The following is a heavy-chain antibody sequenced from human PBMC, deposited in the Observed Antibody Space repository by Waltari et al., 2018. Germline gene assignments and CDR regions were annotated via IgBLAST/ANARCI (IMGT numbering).Heavy chain of an antibody. J-gene: IGHJ4*02. V-gene: IGHV4-59*08. D-gene: IGHD4-17*01. CDR2: IFYSGIT. Sequence: QVQLQESGPGLVKPSETLSLTCTVSGGSINSYYWSWIREPPGKGLEWIGHIFYSGITTYNPSLKSRVTISVDTSKNQFSLKLNSLTAADTAVYYCARHASMGDYPIDCWGRGTLVTVSS. CDR3: ARHASMGDYPIDC. CDR1: GGSINSYY.